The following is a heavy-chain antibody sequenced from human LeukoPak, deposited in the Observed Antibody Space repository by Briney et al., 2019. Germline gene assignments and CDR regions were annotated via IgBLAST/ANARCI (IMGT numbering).Heavy chain of an antibody. CDR1: GNTFTGYY. CDR3: ARSRNSHDYGDYYFDC. J-gene: IGHJ4*02. V-gene: IGHV1-2*02. D-gene: IGHD4-17*01. Sequence: ASVKVSCKASGNTFTGYYIHWVRQAPGQGLEWMGWINPNSGGTNYAQEFQDRVTMTRDTSISTAYMELRLRSDDTAVYYCARSRNSHDYGDYYFDCWGQGTLATVSS. CDR2: INPNSGGT.